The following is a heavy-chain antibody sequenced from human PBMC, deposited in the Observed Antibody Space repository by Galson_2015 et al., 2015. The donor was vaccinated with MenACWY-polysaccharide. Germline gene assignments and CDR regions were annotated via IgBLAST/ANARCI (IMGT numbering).Heavy chain of an antibody. Sequence: SLRLSCAASGLTFNNNWIHWVRHAPGKGLAWVSRINSDGSRTAYADSVKGRFTISRDNAKNSLYLQLNSLEVEDTAIYYCARGHYGLDVWGQGTTVTVSS. V-gene: IGHV3-74*01. CDR3: ARGHYGLDV. CDR2: INSDGSRT. J-gene: IGHJ6*02. CDR1: GLTFNNNW.